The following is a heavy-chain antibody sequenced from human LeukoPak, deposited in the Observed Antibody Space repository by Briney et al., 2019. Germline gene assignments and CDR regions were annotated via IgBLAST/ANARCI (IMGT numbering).Heavy chain of an antibody. CDR1: GYTFTGYY. D-gene: IGHD2-21*01. Sequence: ASVKVSCKASGYTFTGYYMHWVRQAPGQGLEWMGWINPNSGGTNYAQKFQGRVTMTRDTSISTAYVELSRLRSDDTAVYYCARALVRHIVVVIAIFDAFDIWGQGTMVTVSS. CDR3: ARALVRHIVVVIAIFDAFDI. J-gene: IGHJ3*02. V-gene: IGHV1-2*02. CDR2: INPNSGGT.